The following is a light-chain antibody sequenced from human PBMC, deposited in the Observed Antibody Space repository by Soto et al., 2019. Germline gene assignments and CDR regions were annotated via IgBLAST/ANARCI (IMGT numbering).Light chain of an antibody. Sequence: IQMTQYPSTLSASVGDRVTITCRASQSIGRFLAWYQHQPGKAPKLLIYDASTLESGVPSRFSGTGSGTEFTFSITSLQPEDFGTYYCQQCYMGWTFGQGTKVDIK. CDR3: QQCYMGWT. CDR2: DAS. J-gene: IGKJ1*01. V-gene: IGKV1-5*01. CDR1: QSIGRF.